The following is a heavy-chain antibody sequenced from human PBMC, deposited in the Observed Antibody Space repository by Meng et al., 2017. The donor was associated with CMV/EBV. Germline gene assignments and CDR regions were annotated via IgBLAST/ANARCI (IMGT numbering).Heavy chain of an antibody. CDR1: GGSISSGDYY. Sequence: SETLSLTCTVSGGSISSGDYYWSWIRQPPGKGLEWIGYIYYSGSTYYNPSLKSRVTISVDTSKNQFTLKLSSVTAADTAVYYCARERVTTVTTHWFDPWGQGTLVTVSS. V-gene: IGHV4-30-4*08. CDR3: ARERVTTVTTHWFDP. CDR2: IYYSGST. D-gene: IGHD4-17*01. J-gene: IGHJ5*02.